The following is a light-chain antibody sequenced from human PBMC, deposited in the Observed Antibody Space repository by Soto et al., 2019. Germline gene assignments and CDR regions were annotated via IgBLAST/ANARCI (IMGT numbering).Light chain of an antibody. CDR3: QQYNNWPPIT. CDR1: QGINTF. CDR2: AAS. J-gene: IGKJ5*01. V-gene: IGKV1-9*01. Sequence: IQLTQSPSALSASVGDRVTSTCRASQGINTFLAWYQQKAGKAPKLLIYAASTLQSGVPSRFSGSGSGTEFTLTISSLQSEDFAVYYCQQYNNWPPITFGQGTRLEIK.